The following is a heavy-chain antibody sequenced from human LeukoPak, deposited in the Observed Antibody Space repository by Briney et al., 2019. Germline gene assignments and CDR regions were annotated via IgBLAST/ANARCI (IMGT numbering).Heavy chain of an antibody. D-gene: IGHD6-19*01. Sequence: GGSLRLSCAASGFTFSSYWMSWVRQAPGKGLEWVANIKQDGSEKYYVDSVKGRFTISRDNAKNSLYLQMNSLRAEDTAVYYCASHLPYSSGWSSFDYWGQGTLVTVSS. CDR3: ASHLPYSSGWSSFDY. CDR1: GFTFSSYW. J-gene: IGHJ4*02. V-gene: IGHV3-7*01. CDR2: IKQDGSEK.